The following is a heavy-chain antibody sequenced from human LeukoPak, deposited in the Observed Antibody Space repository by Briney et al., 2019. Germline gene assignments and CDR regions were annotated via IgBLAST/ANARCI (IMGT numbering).Heavy chain of an antibody. V-gene: IGHV3-23*01. J-gene: IGHJ4*02. D-gene: IGHD3-22*01. CDR2: TSGSGVYT. CDR1: GFSFSSYA. Sequence: GGSLRLSCAASGFSFSSYAMSWVRQAPGKGLEWVSATSGSGVYTYYADSVKGRFTMSRDNSKNTLFLQMNSLRAEDTAIYYCATAGSSGYRYYFDYWGQGTLVTVSS. CDR3: ATAGSSGYRYYFDY.